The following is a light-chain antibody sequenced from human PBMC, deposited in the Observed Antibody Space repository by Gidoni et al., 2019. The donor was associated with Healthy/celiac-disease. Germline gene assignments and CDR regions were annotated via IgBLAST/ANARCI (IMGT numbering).Light chain of an antibody. J-gene: IGKJ1*01. V-gene: IGKV1-8*01. Sequence: AIRMTQSPSSFSASTGDRVTIPCRVSQGISSYLAWYQQKPGKAPKLLIYAASTLQSGVPSRFSGSGSGTDFTLTISCLQSEDFATYYCKQYYSYPWTFGQGTKVEIK. CDR3: KQYYSYPWT. CDR2: AAS. CDR1: QGISSY.